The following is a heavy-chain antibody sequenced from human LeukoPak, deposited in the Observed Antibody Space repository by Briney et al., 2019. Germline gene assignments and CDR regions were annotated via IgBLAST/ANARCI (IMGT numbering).Heavy chain of an antibody. CDR2: IYHSGST. CDR3: ARETGSGNRAFDI. D-gene: IGHD3-10*01. Sequence: SQTLSLTCIVSGGSISSGGYYWSWIRQPPGKGLEWIGYIYHSGSTYYNPSLKSRVTISVDRSKNQFSLKLSSVTAADTAVYYCARETGSGNRAFDIWGQGTMVTVSS. J-gene: IGHJ3*02. CDR1: GGSISSGGYY. V-gene: IGHV4-30-2*01.